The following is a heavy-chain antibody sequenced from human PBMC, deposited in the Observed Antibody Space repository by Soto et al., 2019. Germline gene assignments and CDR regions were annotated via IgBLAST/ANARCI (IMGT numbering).Heavy chain of an antibody. D-gene: IGHD2-21*01. CDR3: AKAGDYSYFDE. CDR2: VSSSGGSA. Sequence: GGSLRLSCAASGFTFSNYAMNWVRQAPGKGLEWVSAVSSSGGSAYYADSVKGRFTISRDNSKNTLYLQMNSLRAEDTAVYDGAKAGDYSYFDEWGQGTLVTVSS. CDR1: GFTFSNYA. V-gene: IGHV3-23*01. J-gene: IGHJ4*02.